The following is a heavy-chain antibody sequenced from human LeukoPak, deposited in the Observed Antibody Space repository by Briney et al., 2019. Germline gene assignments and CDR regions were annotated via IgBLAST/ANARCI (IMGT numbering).Heavy chain of an antibody. CDR2: ISGSGGST. CDR1: GFTFSSYA. J-gene: IGHJ6*02. V-gene: IGHV3-23*01. D-gene: IGHD3-10*01. CDR3: ARDHRILLWFGEEDYYYGMDV. Sequence: GGSLRLSCAASGFTFSSYAMSWVRQAPGKGLEWVSAISGSGGSTYYADSVKGRFTISRDNSKNTLYLQMNSLRAEDTAVYYCARDHRILLWFGEEDYYYGMDVWGQGTTVTVSS.